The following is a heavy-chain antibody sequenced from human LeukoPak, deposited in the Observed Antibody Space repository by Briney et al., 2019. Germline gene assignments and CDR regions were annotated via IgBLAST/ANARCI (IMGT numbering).Heavy chain of an antibody. CDR2: INPNSGGT. CDR3: ARDLGGSGYSSGQGGY. J-gene: IGHJ4*02. D-gene: IGHD6-19*01. CDR1: GYTFTGYY. Sequence: GASVKVSCKASGYTFTGYYMHWVRQAPGQGLEWMGWINPNSGGTNYAQKFQGRVTMTRDTSISTAYMELSRLRSDDTAVYYCARDLGGSGYSSGQGGYWGQGTLVTVSS. V-gene: IGHV1-2*02.